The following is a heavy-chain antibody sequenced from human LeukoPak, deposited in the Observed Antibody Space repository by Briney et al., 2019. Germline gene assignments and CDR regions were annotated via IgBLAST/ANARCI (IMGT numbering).Heavy chain of an antibody. V-gene: IGHV3-7*01. CDR3: VAGDWGARDSFDL. J-gene: IGHJ3*01. CDR1: VFTFSIYW. D-gene: IGHD2-21*02. Sequence: GGALRLSCAACVFTFSIYWLSGVGQAPGKGREGVANINQDGSQKYYVDSVKGRFTISRDNAKNSFFLQMSSLRAEDTSVYYCVAGDWGARDSFDLWGRGTMATVSS. CDR2: INQDGSQK.